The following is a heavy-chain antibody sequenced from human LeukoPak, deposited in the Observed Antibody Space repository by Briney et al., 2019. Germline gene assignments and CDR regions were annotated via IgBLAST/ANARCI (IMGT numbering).Heavy chain of an antibody. V-gene: IGHV4-38-2*01. CDR1: SHSISSGYY. Sequence: SETLSLTCAVSSHSISSGYYWGWIRQPPGKGLEWIGTIYHSGSTYYNPSLKSRVTISVDTSKNQFSLNLNSVTAADTAVYYCARHPGMQWLVQTLDYWGQGTLVTVSS. D-gene: IGHD6-19*01. CDR3: ARHPGMQWLVQTLDY. CDR2: IYHSGST. J-gene: IGHJ4*02.